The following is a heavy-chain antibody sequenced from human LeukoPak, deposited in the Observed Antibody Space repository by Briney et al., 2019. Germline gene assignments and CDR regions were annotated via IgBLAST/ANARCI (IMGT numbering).Heavy chain of an antibody. V-gene: IGHV3-30*18. J-gene: IGHJ3*02. CDR1: GFTFNYYG. CDR2: ISYDGNNR. D-gene: IGHD3-22*01. CDR3: AKEYYYDSSGYYYDAFDI. Sequence: PGGSLRLSCAASGFTFNYYGMYWVRQAPGKGLEWVAVISYDGNNRYYADSVKGRFTISRDNSKNTLYLQMNSLRAEDTAVYYCAKEYYYDSSGYYYDAFDIWGQGTMVTVSS.